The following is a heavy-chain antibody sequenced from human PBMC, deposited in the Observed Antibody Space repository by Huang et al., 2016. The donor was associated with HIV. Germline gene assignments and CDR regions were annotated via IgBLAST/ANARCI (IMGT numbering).Heavy chain of an antibody. V-gene: IGHV3-23*01. CDR1: GFGLSGYA. Sequence: EVQLLESGGTLVPPGGSLRLSCAASAASGFGLSGYAMSWAGQGPGKGLEGVSAVSDSGRSTYYADSVRGRFTISRDNSKNTVHLQMNNLRAEDTAVYYCSTWWLSNRTPATAFDNWGRGTLVTISS. CDR2: VSDSGRST. J-gene: IGHJ4*02. D-gene: IGHD2-15*01. CDR3: STWWLSNRTPATAFDN.